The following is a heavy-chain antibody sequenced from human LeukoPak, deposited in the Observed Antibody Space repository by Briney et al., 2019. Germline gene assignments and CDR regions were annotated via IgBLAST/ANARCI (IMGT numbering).Heavy chain of an antibody. D-gene: IGHD2-2*01. V-gene: IGHV4-4*02. CDR1: SGSISSSNW. Sequence: SESLSLTCAVSSGSISSSNWWSWVRQPPGKGLEWIGEIYHSGSTNYNPSLKSRVTISVDKSKNQFSLKLSSVTAADTAVYYCARDRLEDCSSTSCYHNWFDPWGQGTLVTVSS. J-gene: IGHJ5*02. CDR3: ARDRLEDCSSTSCYHNWFDP. CDR2: IYHSGST.